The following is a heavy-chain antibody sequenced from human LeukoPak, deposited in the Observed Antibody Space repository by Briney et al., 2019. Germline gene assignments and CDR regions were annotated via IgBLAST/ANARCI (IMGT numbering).Heavy chain of an antibody. CDR3: ANSPNYYDSSGYYYEFDY. V-gene: IGHV3-21*01. CDR2: ISSSSYI. Sequence: GALRLSCAASGFTFSSYSMNWVRQAPGKGLEWVSSISSSSYIYYADSVKGRFTISRDNAKNSLYLQMNSLRAEDTAVYYCANSPNYYDSSGYYYEFDYWGQGTLVTVSS. D-gene: IGHD3-22*01. CDR1: GFTFSSYS. J-gene: IGHJ4*02.